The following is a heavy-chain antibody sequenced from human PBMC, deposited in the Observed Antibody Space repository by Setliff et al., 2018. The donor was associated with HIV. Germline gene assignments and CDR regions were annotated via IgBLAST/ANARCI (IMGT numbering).Heavy chain of an antibody. V-gene: IGHV4-30-4*01. CDR3: ARQSTTSQDFDS. J-gene: IGHJ4*02. CDR2: VSYTGTT. Sequence: SETLSLTCTASSATLSTADYYWTWIRQPPGKGLEWIGFVSYTGTTRYSPSLRSRISISIAASKNKCSLQLSSVTAADTAVYYCARQSTTSQDFDSWGQGTLVTVSS. D-gene: IGHD2-2*01. CDR1: SATLSTADYY.